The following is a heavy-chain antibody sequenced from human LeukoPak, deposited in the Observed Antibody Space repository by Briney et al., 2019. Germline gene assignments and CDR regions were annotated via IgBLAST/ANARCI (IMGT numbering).Heavy chain of an antibody. Sequence: GGSLRLSCAASGSTFDNYGMHWVRQAPGKGLEWVALIRYDGIKKFYAGSVKGRFTISRDNSKNTLYLQMNSLRLEDTALYYCAKDDNGPQDNWGQGTLVTVSS. V-gene: IGHV3-30*02. CDR2: IRYDGIKK. CDR1: GSTFDNYG. J-gene: IGHJ4*02. D-gene: IGHD1-14*01. CDR3: AKDDNGPQDN.